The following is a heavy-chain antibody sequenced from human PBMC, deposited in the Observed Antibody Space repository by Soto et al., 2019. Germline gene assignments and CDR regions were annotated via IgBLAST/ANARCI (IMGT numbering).Heavy chain of an antibody. CDR3: ARMATFGSLNWFDP. CDR2: MNPGSGDT. J-gene: IGHJ5*02. Sequence: ASVKVSCKASGYSFTNNDVIWVRQATGQGLEWMGWMNPGSGDTGYAQKFQGRVTMTRDISTATAYMELSSLRSDDTATYYCARMATFGSLNWFDPWGQGTLVTVS. V-gene: IGHV1-8*01. CDR1: GYSFTNND. D-gene: IGHD3-16*01.